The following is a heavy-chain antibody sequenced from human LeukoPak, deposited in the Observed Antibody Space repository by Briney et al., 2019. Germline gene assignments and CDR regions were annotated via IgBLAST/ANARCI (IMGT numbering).Heavy chain of an antibody. Sequence: SETLSLTCTVSGGSISSSSYYWGWIRQPPGKGLEWIGNIFYSGSTYYSPSLKSRVTISLDTSRNQFSLKLSSVTAADTAVYYCARFRPRRYCSSTSCPTGFDPWGQGTLVTVSS. CDR3: ARFRPRRYCSSTSCPTGFDP. J-gene: IGHJ5*02. V-gene: IGHV4-39*07. D-gene: IGHD2-2*01. CDR2: IFYSGST. CDR1: GGSISSSSYY.